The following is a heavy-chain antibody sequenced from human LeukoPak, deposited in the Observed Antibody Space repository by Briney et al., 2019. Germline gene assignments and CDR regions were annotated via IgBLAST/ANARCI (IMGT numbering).Heavy chain of an antibody. V-gene: IGHV3-21*06. J-gene: IGHJ4*02. D-gene: IGHD3-16*01. CDR3: ARSFPPRRTRSAGDL. Sequence: GGSLRLSCSASVFTLIDYDIKCISQAPGKGLEWISAISGRSSHTYYGDSVKGRFSISRDNAKNLLYLQMNGLGAEDTAVYYRARSFPPRRTRSAGDLWGQGTLATVSS. CDR1: VFTLIDYD. CDR2: ISGRSSHT.